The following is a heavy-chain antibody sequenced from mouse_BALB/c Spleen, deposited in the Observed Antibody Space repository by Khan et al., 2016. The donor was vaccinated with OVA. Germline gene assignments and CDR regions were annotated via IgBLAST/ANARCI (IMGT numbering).Heavy chain of an antibody. CDR1: GFTFSGYG. CDR3: ARVYYRYDEGYWYFDV. CDR2: INSNGGTS. D-gene: IGHD2-14*01. V-gene: IGHV5-6-3*01. Sequence: EVELVESGGGLVQPGGSLKLSSAASGFTFSGYGMSWVRQTPDKRLELVATINSNGGTSYYPDSVKGRFTISRDNAKNTLHLQMSSLKSEDTAMYYCARVYYRYDEGYWYFDVWGAGTTVTVSS. J-gene: IGHJ1*01.